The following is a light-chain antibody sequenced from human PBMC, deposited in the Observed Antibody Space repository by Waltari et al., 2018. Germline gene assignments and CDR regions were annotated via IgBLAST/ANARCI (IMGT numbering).Light chain of an antibody. CDR3: QSFDTSLSGFVI. V-gene: IGLV1-40*01. J-gene: IGLJ2*01. CDR1: SSNIGAGYD. Sequence: QSVLTQPASVSGAPGQRVTISCTGTSSNIGAGYDVHWYQQLAGTAPKLLFFSSVNRPSGVPDRFSASQSGTSASLVITGLQADDEADYYCQSFDTSLSGFVIFGGGTKVAVL. CDR2: SSV.